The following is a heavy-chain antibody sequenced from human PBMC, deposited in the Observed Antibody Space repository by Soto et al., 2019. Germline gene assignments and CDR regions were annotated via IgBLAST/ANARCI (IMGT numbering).Heavy chain of an antibody. CDR3: ARQNQLPPGAYFYYSMDV. J-gene: IGHJ6*02. CDR2: IYPGDSDT. D-gene: IGHD2-2*01. Sequence: PGESLKISCKGSGYSFTSYWIGWVRQMPGKGLEWMGIIYPGDSDTRYSPSFQGQVTISADKSISTAYLQWSSLKASDTAIYYCARQNQLPPGAYFYYSMDVWGQGTTVTVSS. CDR1: GYSFTSYW. V-gene: IGHV5-51*01.